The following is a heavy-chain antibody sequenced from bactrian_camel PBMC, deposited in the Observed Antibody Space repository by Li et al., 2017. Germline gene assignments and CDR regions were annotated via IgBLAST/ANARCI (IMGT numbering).Heavy chain of an antibody. CDR2: IGPTRLGGNT. Sequence: HVQLVESGGGLVQPGGSLRLSCAASGFIFSNYWMYWVRQAPGKGLNWVATIGPTRLGGNTFYKYAESVKGRFTASRDNSKLTLYLQMDSLKPEDTAVYYCASDLCNYYAPECFGDWGQGTQVTVS. J-gene: IGHJ4*01. D-gene: IGHD2*01. V-gene: IGHV3S1*01. CDR3: ASDLCNYYAPECFGD. CDR1: GFIFSNYW.